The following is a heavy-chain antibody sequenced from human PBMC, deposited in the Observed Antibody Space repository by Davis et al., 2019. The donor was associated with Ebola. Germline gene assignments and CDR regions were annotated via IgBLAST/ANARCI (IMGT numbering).Heavy chain of an antibody. CDR1: GFTFSSYA. D-gene: IGHD3-10*01. Sequence: GESLKISCAASGFTFSSYAMHWVRQAPGKGLEWVSVIYSGGDTHYADSVRGRFTISRDNSKNTVSLQMNSLRAEDTAVYYCARDGFLGRGQGTLVTVSS. V-gene: IGHV3-66*01. CDR3: ARDGFLG. J-gene: IGHJ4*02. CDR2: IYSGGDT.